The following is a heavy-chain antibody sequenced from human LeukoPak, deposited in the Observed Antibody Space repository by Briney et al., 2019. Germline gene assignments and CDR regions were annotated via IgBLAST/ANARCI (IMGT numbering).Heavy chain of an antibody. CDR2: IYYSGST. Sequence: SETLSLTCTVSGGSISSSSYYWGWIRQPPGKGLEWIGSIYYSGSTSYNPSLKSRVTISVDTSKNQFSLKLSSVTAADTAVYYCARLHYGGNYGYYYYYMDVWGKGTTVTISS. CDR3: ARLHYGGNYGYYYYYMDV. J-gene: IGHJ6*03. D-gene: IGHD4-23*01. CDR1: GGSISSSSYY. V-gene: IGHV4-39*01.